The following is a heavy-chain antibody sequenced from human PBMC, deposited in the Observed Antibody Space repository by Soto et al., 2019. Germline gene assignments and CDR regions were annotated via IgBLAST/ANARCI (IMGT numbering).Heavy chain of an antibody. Sequence: QVQLVQSGVEVKKSGASVKVSCKASGYTFTTFGISWVRQAPGQGLEWMGWISTYNGDTNYAQKFQDRVTMTTDTSTNTVYMELRSLRSNDTAVYYCAREGVAPYYYYGMDVWGQGPTVTVSS. J-gene: IGHJ6*02. D-gene: IGHD2-15*01. V-gene: IGHV1-18*01. CDR2: ISTYNGDT. CDR1: GYTFTTFG. CDR3: AREGVAPYYYYGMDV.